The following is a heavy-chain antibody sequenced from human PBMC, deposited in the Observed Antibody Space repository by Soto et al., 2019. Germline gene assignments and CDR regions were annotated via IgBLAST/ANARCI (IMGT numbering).Heavy chain of an antibody. D-gene: IGHD1-7*01. CDR1: GGTFSSYT. J-gene: IGHJ4*02. CDR2: IIPILGIA. CDR3: ARSPRYNWNYGGY. V-gene: IGHV1-69*02. Sequence: ASVKVSCKASGGTFSSYTISWVRQAPGQGLEWMGRIIPILGIANYAQKFQGRVTITADKSTSTAYMELRSLRSEDTAVYYCARSPRYNWNYGGYWGQGTLVTVSS.